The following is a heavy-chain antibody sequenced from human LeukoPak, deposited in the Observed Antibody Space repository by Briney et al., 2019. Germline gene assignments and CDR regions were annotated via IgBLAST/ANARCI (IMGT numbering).Heavy chain of an antibody. J-gene: IGHJ5*02. Sequence: SVKVSCKASGGTFTSYAISWVRQAPGQGLEWMGGIIPIFGTANYAQKFQGRVTITADESTSTAYMELSSLRSEDTAVYYCAGAAAADLRFGWFDRWGQGTLVTVSS. CDR2: IIPIFGTA. CDR3: AGAAAADLRFGWFDR. D-gene: IGHD6-13*01. V-gene: IGHV1-69*01. CDR1: GGTFTSYA.